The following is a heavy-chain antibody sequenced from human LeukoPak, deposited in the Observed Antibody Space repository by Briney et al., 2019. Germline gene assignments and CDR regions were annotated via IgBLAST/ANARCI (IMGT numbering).Heavy chain of an antibody. Sequence: GGSLRLSCAASGFTFSTYGMDWVRQAPGKGLEWVAYIRYDGSNKNYADSVKGRFTISRDNSKNTLYLQMSSLRAEDTAVYYCAKVVPRYCSTTSCPCASWAQGTVVTVSS. V-gene: IGHV3-30*02. CDR3: AKVVPRYCSTTSCPCAS. CDR1: GFTFSTYG. J-gene: IGHJ5*02. CDR2: IRYDGSNK. D-gene: IGHD2-2*01.